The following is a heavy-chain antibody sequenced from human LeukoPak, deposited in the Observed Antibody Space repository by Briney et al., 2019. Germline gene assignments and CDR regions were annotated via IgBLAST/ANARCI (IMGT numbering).Heavy chain of an antibody. V-gene: IGHV3-64D*09. J-gene: IGHJ4*02. CDR1: GFTFSSYA. CDR2: ISSNGGST. CDR3: VKARGIQLWLPGDY. Sequence: GGSLSFSSSASGFTFSSYAMHWVRQASGKGLEYVSTISSNGGSTYHADSVKGRFTISRDNSKNTLYLQMSSLRAEDTAVYYCVKARGIQLWLPGDYWGQGTLVTVSS. D-gene: IGHD5-18*01.